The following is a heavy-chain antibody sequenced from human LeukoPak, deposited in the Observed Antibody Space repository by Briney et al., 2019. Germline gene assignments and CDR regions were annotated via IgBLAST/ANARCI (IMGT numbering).Heavy chain of an antibody. CDR3: AKGAFRDQVQGYYYMDV. V-gene: IGHV3-7*01. D-gene: IGHD3-10*01. CDR1: GSTFSSYW. CDR2: IKQDGSEK. Sequence: GGSLRLSCAASGSTFSSYWMSWVRQAPGKGLEWVANIKQDGSEKYYVDSVKGRFIISRDNAKNSLYLRMNSLRAEDTAVYYCAKGAFRDQVQGYYYMDVWGKGTTVTVSS. J-gene: IGHJ6*03.